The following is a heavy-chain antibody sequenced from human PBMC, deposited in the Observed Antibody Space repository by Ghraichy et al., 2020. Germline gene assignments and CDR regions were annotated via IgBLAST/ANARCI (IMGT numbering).Heavy chain of an antibody. V-gene: IGHV4-39*01. CDR2: IYYSGST. CDR3: LPLAVAGTDYYGMDV. D-gene: IGHD6-19*01. J-gene: IGHJ6*02. Sequence: SETLSLTCTVSGGSISSSSYYWGWIRQPPGKGLEWIGSIYYSGSTHYNPSLKSRVTISVDTSKNQFSLKLSSVTAADTAVYYCLPLAVAGTDYYGMDVWGQGTTVTVSS. CDR1: GGSISSSSYY.